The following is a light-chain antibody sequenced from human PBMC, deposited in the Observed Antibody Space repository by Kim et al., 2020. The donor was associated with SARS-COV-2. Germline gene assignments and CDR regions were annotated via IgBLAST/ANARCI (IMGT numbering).Light chain of an antibody. V-gene: IGKV3-20*01. CDR1: QSISSGY. Sequence: SPGERVTLSCRAGQSISSGYFAWYQQKPGQSPRLLIYGVSSRATGIPDRFSGSGSGTDFTLTISRLEPEDFAVYYCQLFGGSPLYSFGQGTKLEI. CDR3: QLFGGSPLYS. J-gene: IGKJ2*03. CDR2: GVS.